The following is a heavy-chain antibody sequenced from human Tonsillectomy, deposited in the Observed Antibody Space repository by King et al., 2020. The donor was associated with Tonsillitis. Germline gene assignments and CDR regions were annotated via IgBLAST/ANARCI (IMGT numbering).Heavy chain of an antibody. V-gene: IGHV3-30*04. CDR1: RFSFRSYA. Sequence: VQLVESGGGVVQPGRSLRLSCAASRFSFRSYALHWVRQAPGKGLEWVAVISADGTNKYYADSVWGRFTISRDNSKSTLYLQMNSRRAEDTAVYFCATLEAGTPGYFDYWGQGTLVTVSS. D-gene: IGHD1-1*01. CDR2: ISADGTNK. J-gene: IGHJ4*02. CDR3: ATLEAGTPGYFDY.